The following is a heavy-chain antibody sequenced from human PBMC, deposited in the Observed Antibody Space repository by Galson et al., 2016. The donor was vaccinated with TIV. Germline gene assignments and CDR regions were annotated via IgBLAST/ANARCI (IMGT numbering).Heavy chain of an antibody. J-gene: IGHJ6*02. Sequence: QSGAEVTKPGESLKIACKTSGYKFSTYWMSWVRQMPGKGTEWVGHIYPGDSDTRYSPSFPGHVPISADKYIDTAYLQRGSLKASDSAIYYCARHGYDFWNGQDYFFYGMDVWGQGTTVTVSS. CDR2: IYPGDSDT. V-gene: IGHV5-51*01. D-gene: IGHD3-3*01. CDR3: ARHGYDFWNGQDYFFYGMDV. CDR1: GYKFSTYW.